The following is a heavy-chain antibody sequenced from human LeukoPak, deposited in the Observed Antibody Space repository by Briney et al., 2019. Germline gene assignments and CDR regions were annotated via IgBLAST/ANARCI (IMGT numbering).Heavy chain of an antibody. CDR2: IKQDGSEM. CDR1: GFTLSTHW. D-gene: IGHD4-17*01. J-gene: IGHJ4*02. CDR3: ARALYGDYSSLDY. V-gene: IGHV3-7*01. Sequence: GSLRLSCVASGFTLSTHWTNWVRQAPGKGLEWVANIKQDGSEMYYVEFVKGRFTIPRDNAKNSLYLQMNSLRAEDTAMYYCARALYGDYSSLDYWGQGTLVTVSS.